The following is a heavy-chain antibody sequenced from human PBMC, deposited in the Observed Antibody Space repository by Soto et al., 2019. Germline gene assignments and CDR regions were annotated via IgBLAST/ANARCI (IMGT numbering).Heavy chain of an antibody. V-gene: IGHV4-4*02. CDR1: GGSISISSW. CDR3: ARSNSGNYYEVFDY. J-gene: IGHJ4*02. Sequence: QVQLQESGPGLVKPSGTLSLTCAVSGGSISISSWWSWVRQPPGKGLEWIGEIYHSGSSNYNPSLKMRVTISVDKSKNQFSLKLSSVTAADTDVYYCARSNSGNYYEVFDYWGQGTLVTVSS. D-gene: IGHD1-26*01. CDR2: IYHSGSS.